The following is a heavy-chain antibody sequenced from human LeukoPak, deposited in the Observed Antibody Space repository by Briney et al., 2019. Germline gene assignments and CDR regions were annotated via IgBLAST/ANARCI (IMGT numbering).Heavy chain of an antibody. J-gene: IGHJ4*02. V-gene: IGHV3-23*01. CDR2: VGTSGDST. D-gene: IGHD2-2*01. Sequence: PGGSLRLSCAASGFTFTNYAMSWVRQAPGKGLEWVSAVGTSGDSTYYADSVKGRFTISRDNSKNTLYLQMNSLRVEDTAVYYCAAKFDGKYPFDYWGQGTLVTVSS. CDR3: AAKFDGKYPFDY. CDR1: GFTFTNYA.